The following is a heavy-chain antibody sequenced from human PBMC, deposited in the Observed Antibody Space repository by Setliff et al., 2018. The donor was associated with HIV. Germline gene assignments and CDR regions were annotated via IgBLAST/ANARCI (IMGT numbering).Heavy chain of an antibody. CDR2: IHHSGGT. J-gene: IGHJ4*02. V-gene: IGHV4-59*11. CDR1: YGSISGHY. D-gene: IGHD6-13*01. CDR3: ARLPDINSWPFDY. Sequence: ETLSLTCTVSYGSISGHYWTWIRQPPGKGLEWIGYIHHSGGTQYNPSLMSRLTMSVDSSKNQFSLSLSSVTAADTAVYYCARLPDINSWPFDYWARGTLVTVS.